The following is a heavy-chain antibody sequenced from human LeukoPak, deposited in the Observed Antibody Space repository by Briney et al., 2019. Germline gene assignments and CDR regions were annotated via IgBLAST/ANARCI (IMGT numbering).Heavy chain of an antibody. CDR2: IYPGDSDT. J-gene: IGHJ4*02. Sequence: GESLKISCKASEYYFPNYWIAWVRQMPGKGLEWMGIIYPGDSDTRYSPSFQGQVTISADKSISTAYLQWSSLKASDTAMYYCARDYGGNSDGFDYWGQGTLVTVSS. CDR1: EYYFPNYW. CDR3: ARDYGGNSDGFDY. D-gene: IGHD4-23*01. V-gene: IGHV5-51*01.